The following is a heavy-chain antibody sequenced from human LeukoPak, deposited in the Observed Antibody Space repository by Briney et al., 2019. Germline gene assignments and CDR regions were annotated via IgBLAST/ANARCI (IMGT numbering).Heavy chain of an antibody. Sequence: SVTVSCKASGGTFSSYAISWVRQAPGQGLEWMGRIIPILGIANYAQKFQGRVTITADKSTSTAYMELSSLRSEDTAVYYCARSAYYYDSSGYYPFDYWGQGTLVTVSS. CDR3: ARSAYYYDSSGYYPFDY. D-gene: IGHD3-22*01. J-gene: IGHJ4*02. CDR1: GGTFSSYA. CDR2: IIPILGIA. V-gene: IGHV1-69*04.